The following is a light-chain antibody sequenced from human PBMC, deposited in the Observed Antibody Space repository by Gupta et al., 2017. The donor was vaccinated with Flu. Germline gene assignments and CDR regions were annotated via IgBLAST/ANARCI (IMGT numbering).Light chain of an antibody. V-gene: IGKV3-20*01. CDR3: QQFCSNPFT. Sequence: GTLSLSPGERATLSCRARRHVYSNFFAWHQQKPGQAPRLLMSEASDSVTGSPDRFTGSGSGTDFTLTIRTLEPGDVTVYYCQQFCSNPFTFGPGTKVDLK. CDR2: EAS. J-gene: IGKJ3*01. CDR1: RHVYSNF.